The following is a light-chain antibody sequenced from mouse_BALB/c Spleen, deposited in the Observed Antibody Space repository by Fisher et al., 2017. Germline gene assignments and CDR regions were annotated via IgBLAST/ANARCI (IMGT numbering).Light chain of an antibody. CDR1: SSVSY. Sequence: IVMTQSTAIMSASPGEKVTITCSASSSVSYMHWFQQKPGTSPKLWIYSTSNLASGVPARFSGSGSGTSYSLTISRMEAEDAATYYCQQWSSNPYTFGGGTKLEIK. V-gene: IGKV4-57*01. CDR3: QQWSSNPYT. J-gene: IGKJ2*01. CDR2: STS.